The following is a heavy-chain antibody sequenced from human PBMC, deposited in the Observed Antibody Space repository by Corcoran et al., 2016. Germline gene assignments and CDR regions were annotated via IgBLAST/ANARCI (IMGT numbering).Heavy chain of an antibody. J-gene: IGHJ4*02. CDR1: GGSISSYY. V-gene: IGHV4-59*01. CDR3: AAVTFGGVIVY. Sequence: QVQLQASGPGLVKPSETLSLTCTVSGGSISSYYWIWIRQPPGKGLDWIGYIYYSGSTNYKPSLKSRVTISVDPSENQFSLKLSSVPAADTAVYYGAAVTFGGVIVYWGQGTLVTVSS. D-gene: IGHD3-16*02. CDR2: IYYSGST.